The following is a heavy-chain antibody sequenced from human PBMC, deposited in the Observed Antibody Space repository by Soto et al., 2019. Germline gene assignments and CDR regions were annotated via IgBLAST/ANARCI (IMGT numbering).Heavy chain of an antibody. CDR1: GFTFSSYA. V-gene: IGHV3-23*01. Sequence: HPGGSLRLSCAAPGFTFSSYAMSWVRQAPGKGLEWVSAISGSGGSTYYADSVKGRFTISRDNSKNTLYLQMNSLRAEDTAVYYCAKAVFYDSSGYLYYYYGMDVWGQGTTVTVSS. J-gene: IGHJ6*02. D-gene: IGHD3-22*01. CDR3: AKAVFYDSSGYLYYYYGMDV. CDR2: ISGSGGST.